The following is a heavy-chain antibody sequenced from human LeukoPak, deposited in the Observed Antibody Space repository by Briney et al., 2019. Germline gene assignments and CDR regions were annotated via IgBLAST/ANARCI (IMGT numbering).Heavy chain of an antibody. CDR2: IYYSGST. J-gene: IGHJ6*02. Sequence: SETLSLTCTVSGGSISSYYWSWIRQPPGKGLEWIGYIYYSGSTNYNPSLKSRVTISVDTSKNRFSLKLSSVTAADTAVYYCARAYYYDSSGYPGNYYYGMDVWGQGTTVTVSS. CDR1: GGSISSYY. CDR3: ARAYYYDSSGYPGNYYYGMDV. D-gene: IGHD3-22*01. V-gene: IGHV4-59*01.